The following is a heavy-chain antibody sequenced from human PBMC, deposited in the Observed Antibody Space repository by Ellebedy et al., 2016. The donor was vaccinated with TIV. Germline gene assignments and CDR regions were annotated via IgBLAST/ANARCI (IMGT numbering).Heavy chain of an antibody. J-gene: IGHJ4*02. CDR3: ARGNNYYYDSSGYYYTY. CDR2: INPTTGNS. CDR1: GYTFTSYY. Sequence: ASVKVSCKASGYTFTSYYFYWVRQAPGQGLEWMGIINPTTGNSNYAQKFQGRVTMTRDTSTSTVYMELSRLRPEDTAVYYCARGNNYYYDSSGYYYTYWGQGTLVTVSS. V-gene: IGHV1-46*01. D-gene: IGHD3-22*01.